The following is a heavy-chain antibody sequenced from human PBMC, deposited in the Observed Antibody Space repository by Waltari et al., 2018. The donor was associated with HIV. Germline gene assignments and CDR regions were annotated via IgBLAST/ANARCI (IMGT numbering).Heavy chain of an antibody. V-gene: IGHV3-15*01. D-gene: IGHD2-21*01. J-gene: IGHJ4*02. Sequence: EVHLVESGGGLVEPGGSVRVSCTVSVFTFINAWMSWVRQAPGKGLEWLGRIKSKNDGGTIDYAAPVKDRFTILRDDSKHTLYLEMSSLKIEDTGIYYCVTDAVAVPLDTAYWGQGTLVTVSS. CDR2: IKSKNDGGTI. CDR3: VTDAVAVPLDTAY. CDR1: VFTFINAW.